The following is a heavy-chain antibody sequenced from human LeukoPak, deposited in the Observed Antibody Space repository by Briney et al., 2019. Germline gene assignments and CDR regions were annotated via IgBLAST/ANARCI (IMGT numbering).Heavy chain of an antibody. CDR3: ARDKSLFYYDSSGYYQARDFDY. J-gene: IGHJ4*02. Sequence: SETLSLTCTVSSLTNGNHCVWFLQSPAKGLEWIGSVYRSRTTYYNPSLTSRIDISIDTAKKQFSLKLSSVTAADTAVYYCARDKSLFYYDSSGYYQARDFDYWGQGILVTVSS. CDR2: VYRSRTT. CDR1: SLTNGNH. D-gene: IGHD3-22*01. V-gene: IGHV4-38-2*02.